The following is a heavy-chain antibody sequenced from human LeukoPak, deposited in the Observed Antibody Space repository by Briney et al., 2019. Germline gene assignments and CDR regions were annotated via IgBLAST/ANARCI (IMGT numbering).Heavy chain of an antibody. CDR3: ARGRPYYMDV. J-gene: IGHJ6*03. CDR2: ISSSGSTI. Sequence: HPGRSLRLSCAASGFTFSSYEMNWVRQAPGKGLEWVSYISSSGSTIYYADSVKGRFTISRDNAKNSLYLQMNSLRAEDTAVYYCARGRPYYMDVWGKGTTVTISS. V-gene: IGHV3-48*03. CDR1: GFTFSSYE.